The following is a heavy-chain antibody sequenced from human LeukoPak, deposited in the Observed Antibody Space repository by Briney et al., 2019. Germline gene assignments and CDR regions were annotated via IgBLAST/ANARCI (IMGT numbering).Heavy chain of an antibody. D-gene: IGHD1-14*01. Sequence: GGSLRLSCAASGFTFSSYCMSWVPQAPGKGLEWVANIKQDGSEKYYVDSVKGRFTISRDNAKNSLYLQMNSLRAEDTAVYYCARDLLTALFGYWGQGTLVTVSS. CDR1: GFTFSSYC. J-gene: IGHJ4*02. CDR3: ARDLLTALFGY. V-gene: IGHV3-7*01. CDR2: IKQDGSEK.